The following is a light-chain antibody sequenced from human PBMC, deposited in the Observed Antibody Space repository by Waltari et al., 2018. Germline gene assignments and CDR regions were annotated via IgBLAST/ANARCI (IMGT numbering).Light chain of an antibody. J-gene: IGLJ3*02. CDR2: GKN. CDR3: NSRDSSGNHVL. V-gene: IGLV3-19*01. Sequence: SSELTQDPAVSVALGQTVRITCQGDRLRSYYATWYQQKSGQAPLLVIYGKNNRPSGISDRFSGSTSGNTASLTITGAQAEDEADYYCNSRDSSGNHVLFGGGTKLTVL. CDR1: RLRSYY.